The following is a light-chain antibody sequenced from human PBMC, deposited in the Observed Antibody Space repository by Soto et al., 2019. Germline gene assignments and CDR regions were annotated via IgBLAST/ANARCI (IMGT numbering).Light chain of an antibody. CDR2: GAS. Sequence: TQSPSSLSASVGDRVTITCRASQNISKYLNWYQQKPGQAPRLLIYGASTRATGIAPRFRGSGSGTDFTLTISSVEPEDFAVYICQQRSNWPPTFGQGTRLEIK. CDR3: QQRSNWPPT. J-gene: IGKJ5*01. V-gene: IGKV3-11*01. CDR1: QNISKY.